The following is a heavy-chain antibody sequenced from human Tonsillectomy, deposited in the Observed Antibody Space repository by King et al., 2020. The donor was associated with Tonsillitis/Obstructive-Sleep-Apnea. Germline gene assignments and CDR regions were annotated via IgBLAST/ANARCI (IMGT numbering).Heavy chain of an antibody. CDR3: ANRKPNWVAGDAFDI. J-gene: IGHJ3*02. CDR2: IYWDDDK. D-gene: IGHD7-27*01. V-gene: IGHV2-5*02. Sequence: TLKESGPTLVKPTQTLTLTCTFSGFSLSTSGVGVGWIRQPPGKALEWLALIYWDDDKRYSPSLKSRLTITEDTSKNQVVLTMTNMDPMDTATYYCANRKPNWVAGDAFDIWGQGTMVTVSS. CDR1: GFSLSTSGVG.